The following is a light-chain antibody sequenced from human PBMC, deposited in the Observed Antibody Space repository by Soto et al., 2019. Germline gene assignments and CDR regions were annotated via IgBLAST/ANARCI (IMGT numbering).Light chain of an antibody. Sequence: IVMPQAHATLSVSPGESATLSCRATQSVSSNLAWYQQKPGQAPRLLIYGAYTRATGIPARFSGSGSGTDFTLTITRLEPEDSAVYFCQQYTGPTTTFGQGTRLEI. V-gene: IGKV3-15*01. CDR1: QSVSSN. CDR2: GAY. J-gene: IGKJ5*01. CDR3: QQYTGPTTT.